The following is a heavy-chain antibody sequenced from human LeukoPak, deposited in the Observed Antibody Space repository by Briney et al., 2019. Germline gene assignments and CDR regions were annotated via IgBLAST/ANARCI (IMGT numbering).Heavy chain of an antibody. J-gene: IGHJ1*01. Sequence: ASVKVSCKASGYIFTGYYMHWVRQAPGQGLEWMGRINPNSGGTNYAQKFQGRVTMTRDTSISTAYMELSRLRSDDTAMYYCARILSGDYVLAYFQHWGQGTQVTVPS. CDR3: ARILSGDYVLAYFQH. D-gene: IGHD4-17*01. CDR1: GYIFTGYY. V-gene: IGHV1-2*06. CDR2: INPNSGGT.